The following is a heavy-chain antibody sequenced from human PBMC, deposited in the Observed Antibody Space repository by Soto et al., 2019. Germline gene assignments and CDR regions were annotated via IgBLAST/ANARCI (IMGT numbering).Heavy chain of an antibody. CDR3: ARKEPDYDILTGYYGMDV. J-gene: IGHJ6*02. Sequence: GASVKVSCKASGGPFSSYAISWVRQAPGQGLEWMGGIIPIFGTANYAQKFQGRVTITADKSTSTAYMELSSLRSEDTAVYYCARKEPDYDILTGYYGMDVWGQGTTVTVSS. CDR2: IIPIFGTA. V-gene: IGHV1-69*06. D-gene: IGHD3-9*01. CDR1: GGPFSSYA.